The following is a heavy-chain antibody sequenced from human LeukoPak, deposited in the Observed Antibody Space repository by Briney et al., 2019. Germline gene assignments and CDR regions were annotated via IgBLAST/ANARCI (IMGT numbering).Heavy chain of an antibody. CDR1: GYTFTSYD. J-gene: IGHJ4*02. V-gene: IGHV1-8*01. CDR3: ATRYCSSTSCPDY. CDR2: MNPNSGNT. D-gene: IGHD2-2*01. Sequence: ASVKVSCKASGYTFTSYDINWVRQATGQGLEWMGLMNPNSGNTGYAQKFQGRVTMTRNTSISTAYMELSSLRSEDTAVYYCATRYCSSTSCPDYWGQGTLVTVSS.